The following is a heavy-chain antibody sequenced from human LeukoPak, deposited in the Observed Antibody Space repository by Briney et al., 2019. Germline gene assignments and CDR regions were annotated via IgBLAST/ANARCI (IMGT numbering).Heavy chain of an antibody. D-gene: IGHD2-2*01. V-gene: IGHV4-61*02. CDR3: ARSIVVVPAAVDY. Sequence: SETLSLTCTVSGGSISSGSYYWSWIRQPAGKGLEWIGRIYTSGSTNYNPSLKGRVTISVDTSKNQFSLKLSSVTAADTAVYYCARSIVVVPAAVDYWGQGTLVTVSS. CDR1: GGSISSGSYY. CDR2: IYTSGST. J-gene: IGHJ4*02.